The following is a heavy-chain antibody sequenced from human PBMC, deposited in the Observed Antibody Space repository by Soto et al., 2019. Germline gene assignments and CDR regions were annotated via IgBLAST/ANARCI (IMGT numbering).Heavy chain of an antibody. Sequence: GGSLRVSCAASWFTVSSDYMSWVRQAPGKGLEWVSVIYSGGSTYYADSVKGRFTISRDNSKNTLYLQMNSLRAEDTAAYYCGGGAWTKYYFDYWGQGTLVTVSS. D-gene: IGHD3-16*01. CDR2: IYSGGST. CDR1: WFTVSSDY. V-gene: IGHV3-53*01. CDR3: GGGAWTKYYFDY. J-gene: IGHJ4*02.